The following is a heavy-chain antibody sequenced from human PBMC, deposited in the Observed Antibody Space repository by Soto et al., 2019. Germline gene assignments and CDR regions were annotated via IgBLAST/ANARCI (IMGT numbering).Heavy chain of an antibody. D-gene: IGHD1-1*01. J-gene: IGHJ6*02. CDR1: GFTFNVYG. CDR3: ARVREPHLDHYGLDV. CDR2: LIPIYNAP. V-gene: IGHV1-69*06. Sequence: QVQLVQSGAEVKNPGSSVKVSCKTSGFTFNVYGIHWVRQAPGQGLEWMGGLIPIYNAPYYVQKFQGRVTITADKSTTTVHLELSSLRSGDTAVYFCARVREPHLDHYGLDVWGQGTTVTVS.